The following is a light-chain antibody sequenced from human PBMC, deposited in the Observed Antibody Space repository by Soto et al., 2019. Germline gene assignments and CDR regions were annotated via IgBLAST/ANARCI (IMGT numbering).Light chain of an antibody. J-gene: IGKJ1*01. CDR1: QRISNR. CDR2: KAP. V-gene: IGKV1-5*03. CDR3: QKYNTYSWT. Sequence: EIHMTQFPCTLSPSVGDRFTITCRARQRISNRIAWFQQKSGEATKLLIYKAPSLESGVPSRFSGSGSGTEFTLTISSLQPDDFATYYCQKYNTYSWTCGQGTKV.